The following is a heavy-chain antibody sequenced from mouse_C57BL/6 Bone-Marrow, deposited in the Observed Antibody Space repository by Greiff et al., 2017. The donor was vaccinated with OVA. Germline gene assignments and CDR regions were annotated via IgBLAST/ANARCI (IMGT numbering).Heavy chain of an antibody. J-gene: IGHJ3*01. CDR3: ARAYSNYVWFAY. Sequence: DVMLVESGGDLVKPGGSLKLSCAASGFTFSSYGMSWVRQTPDKRLEWVATISSGGSYTYYPDSVKGRFTIFRDNAKNTLYLQMSSLKSEDAAMYYCARAYSNYVWFAYWGQGTLVTVSA. D-gene: IGHD2-5*01. CDR1: GFTFSSYG. V-gene: IGHV5-6*02. CDR2: ISSGGSYT.